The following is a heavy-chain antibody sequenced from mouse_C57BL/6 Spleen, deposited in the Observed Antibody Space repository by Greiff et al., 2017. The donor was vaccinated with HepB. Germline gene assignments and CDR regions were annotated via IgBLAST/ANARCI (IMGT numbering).Heavy chain of an antibody. V-gene: IGHV1-15*01. CDR3: TRGSPFAY. J-gene: IGHJ3*01. Sequence: VQLQQSGAELVRPGASVTLSCKASGYTFTDYEMHWVQQTPVHGLEWIGAIDPETGGTAYNQKFKGKAILTADKASSTAYMELRSLTSEDSAVYYFTRGSPFAYGGKGTRVTVSA. CDR2: IDPETGGT. D-gene: IGHD1-1*01. CDR1: GYTFTDYE.